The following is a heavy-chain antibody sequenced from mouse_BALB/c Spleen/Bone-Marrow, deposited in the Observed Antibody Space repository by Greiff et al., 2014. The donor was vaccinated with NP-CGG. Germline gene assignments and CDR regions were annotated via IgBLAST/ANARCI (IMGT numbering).Heavy chain of an antibody. CDR3: ASLTGRDY. V-gene: IGHV5-9-3*01. Sequence: EVQRVESGGGLVKPGGSLKLSCAASGFTFSGYAMSWVRQTPEKRLEWVATISSGGSYTYYPDSVKGRFTISRDNAKNTLYLQMSRLRSEDTAMYYCASLTGRDYWGQGTTLTVSA. CDR2: ISSGGSYT. CDR1: GFTFSGYA. J-gene: IGHJ2*01. D-gene: IGHD4-1*01.